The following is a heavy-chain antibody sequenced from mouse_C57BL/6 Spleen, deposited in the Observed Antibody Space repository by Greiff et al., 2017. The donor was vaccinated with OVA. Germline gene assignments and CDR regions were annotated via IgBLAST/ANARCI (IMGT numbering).Heavy chain of an antibody. D-gene: IGHD1-1*01. CDR3: GREGYYGSSYEWYFDV. Sequence: VQLQQPGAELVKPGASVKLSCKASGYTFTSYWMHWVKQRPGQGLEWIGMIHPNSGSTNYNEKFKSKATLTVDKSSSTAYMQLSSLTSEDSAVYYCGREGYYGSSYEWYFDVWGTGTTVTVSS. V-gene: IGHV1-64*01. J-gene: IGHJ1*03. CDR2: IHPNSGST. CDR1: GYTFTSYW.